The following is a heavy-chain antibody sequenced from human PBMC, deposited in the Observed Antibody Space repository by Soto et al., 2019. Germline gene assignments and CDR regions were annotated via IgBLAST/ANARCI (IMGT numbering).Heavy chain of an antibody. D-gene: IGHD6-13*01. CDR2: ISSSGSTI. J-gene: IGHJ4*02. CDR1: GFTFSDYY. Sequence: GGSLRLSCAASGFTFSDYYMSWIHQAPGKGLEWVSYISSSGSTIYYADSVKGRFTISRDNAKNSLYLQMNSLRAEDTAVYYCAKLPFSPGIAAAEYYFDYWGQGTLVTVSS. V-gene: IGHV3-11*01. CDR3: AKLPFSPGIAAAEYYFDY.